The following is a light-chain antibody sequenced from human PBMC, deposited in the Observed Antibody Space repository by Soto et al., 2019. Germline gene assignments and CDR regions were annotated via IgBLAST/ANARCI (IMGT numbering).Light chain of an antibody. CDR1: QSVSSSY. CDR2: GAS. J-gene: IGKJ1*01. Sequence: EIVLTQSPGNLSLSPGERATLSCRASQSVSSSYLAWYQQKVGQAPRLLIYGASSRATGIPDRFSGSGSGTDFTLTISRLEAEDFAVYYCHQYGSSRTFGQGTKVEIK. V-gene: IGKV3-20*01. CDR3: HQYGSSRT.